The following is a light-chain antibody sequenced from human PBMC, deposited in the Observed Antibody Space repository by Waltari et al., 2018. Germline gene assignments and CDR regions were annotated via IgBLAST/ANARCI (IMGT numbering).Light chain of an antibody. CDR1: QGISNW. J-gene: IGKJ2*01. V-gene: IGKV1-12*01. CDR3: QQANSFPYT. CDR2: AAS. Sequence: DIQMTQSPSSVSASVGDRVTMTCRANQGISNWLAWYQQKPGKAPKLLIYAASNLQSGVPSRFSGSGSGTDFTLTISNLQPEDFATYYCQQANSFPYTFGQGTKLEIK.